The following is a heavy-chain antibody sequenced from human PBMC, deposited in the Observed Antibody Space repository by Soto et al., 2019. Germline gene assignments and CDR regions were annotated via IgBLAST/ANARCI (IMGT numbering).Heavy chain of an antibody. D-gene: IGHD2-8*01. Sequence: QVQLVQSGAEVKKPGASVKVSCKASKYTFTNYAIHWVRQAPGQSLEWMGWVDTGNGNTKYSQKFQDRVTITRDTYANTADMELSSLTSEDTAVYYCARDANWDPRGVEAQQDDYFDYWGQGTLVTVSS. CDR1: KYTFTNYA. V-gene: IGHV1-3*04. CDR2: VDTGNGNT. CDR3: ARDANWDPRGVEAQQDDYFDY. J-gene: IGHJ4*02.